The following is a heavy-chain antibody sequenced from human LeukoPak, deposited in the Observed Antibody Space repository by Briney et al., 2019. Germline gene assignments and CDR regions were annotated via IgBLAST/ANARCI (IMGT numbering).Heavy chain of an antibody. CDR1: GFSFSTYN. CDR3: ARENGNHYFDY. J-gene: IGHJ4*02. CDR2: ITSGSSYI. V-gene: IGHV3-21*01. D-gene: IGHD2-8*01. Sequence: PGGSLRLSCAASGFSFSTYNMNWVRQAPGQRLEWLSSITSGSSYIYYADSVKGQFTISRDNAKNSLYLQMNSLRAEDTAVYYCARENGNHYFDYWGQGTLVTVSS.